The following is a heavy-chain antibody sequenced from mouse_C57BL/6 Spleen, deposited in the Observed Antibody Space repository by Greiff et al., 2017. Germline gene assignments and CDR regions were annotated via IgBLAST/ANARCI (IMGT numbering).Heavy chain of an antibody. CDR1: GYAFTNYL. V-gene: IGHV1-54*01. J-gene: IGHJ4*01. CDR2: INPGSGGT. Sequence: VQRVESGAELVRPGTSVKVSCKASGYAFTNYLIEWVKQRPGQGLEWIGVINPGSGGTNYNEKFKGKAKLTADKSSSTAYMQLSSLTSEDSAVYFCARPPYGSSLDYAMDYWGQGTSVTVSS. D-gene: IGHD1-1*01. CDR3: ARPPYGSSLDYAMDY.